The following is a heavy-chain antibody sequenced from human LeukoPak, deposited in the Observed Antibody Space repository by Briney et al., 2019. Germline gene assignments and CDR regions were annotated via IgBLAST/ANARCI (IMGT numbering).Heavy chain of an antibody. CDR2: IIPIFGTA. CDR1: GGTFSSYA. D-gene: IGHD3-10*01. CDR3: ARSPTLYGSGSYWFDP. Sequence: ASVKVSCKASGGTFSSYAISWVRQAPGQGLEWMGGIIPIFGTANYAQKFQGRVTITADESTSTAYMELSSLGSEDTAVYYCARSPTLYGSGSYWFDPWGQGTLVTVSS. J-gene: IGHJ5*02. V-gene: IGHV1-69*13.